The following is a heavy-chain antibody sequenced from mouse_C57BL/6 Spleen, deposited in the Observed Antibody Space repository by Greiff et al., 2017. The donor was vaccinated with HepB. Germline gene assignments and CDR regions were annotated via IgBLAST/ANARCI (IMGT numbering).Heavy chain of an antibody. CDR1: GYAFSSSW. CDR2: IYPGDGDT. CDR3: ARSDYYGSRGYFDV. D-gene: IGHD1-1*01. J-gene: IGHJ1*03. V-gene: IGHV1-82*01. Sequence: QVQLKESGPELVKPGASVKISCKASGYAFSSSWMNWVKQRPGKGLEWIGRIYPGDGDTNYNGKFKGKATLTADKSSSTAYMQLSSLTSEDSAVYVCARSDYYGSRGYFDVWGTGTTVTVSS.